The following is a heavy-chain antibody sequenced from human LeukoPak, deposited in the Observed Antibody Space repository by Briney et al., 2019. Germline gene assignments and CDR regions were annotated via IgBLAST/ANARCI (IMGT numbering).Heavy chain of an antibody. Sequence: RGSLRLSCAASGFTFSSYAMHWVRQAPGKGLEWVAVISYDGSNKYYADSVKGRFTISRDNSKNTLYLQMNSLRAEDTAIYYCAKSFPYYYGSGSYYINPFDSWGQGTLVTVSS. D-gene: IGHD3-10*01. CDR3: AKSFPYYYGSGSYYINPFDS. V-gene: IGHV3-30*04. CDR2: ISYDGSNK. J-gene: IGHJ4*02. CDR1: GFTFSSYA.